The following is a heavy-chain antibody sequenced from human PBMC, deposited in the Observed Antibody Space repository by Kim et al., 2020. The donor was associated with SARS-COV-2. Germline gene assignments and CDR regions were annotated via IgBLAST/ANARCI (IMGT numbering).Heavy chain of an antibody. D-gene: IGHD3-22*01. V-gene: IGHV3-23*01. CDR3: AKPPNPNYYDSSGYDLDY. CDR2: ISGSGGST. J-gene: IGHJ4*02. CDR1: GFTFSSYA. Sequence: GGSLRLSCAASGFTFSSYAMSWVRQAPGKGLEWVSAISGSGGSTYYADSVKGRFTISRDNSKNTLYLQMNSLRAEDTAVYYCAKPPNPNYYDSSGYDLDYWGQGTLVTVSS.